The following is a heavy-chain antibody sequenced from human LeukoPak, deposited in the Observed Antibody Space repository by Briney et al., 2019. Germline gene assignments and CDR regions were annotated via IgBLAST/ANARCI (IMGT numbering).Heavy chain of an antibody. V-gene: IGHV1-2*02. CDR2: INPNSGGT. CDR3: ARPRDYGDYDAFDI. Sequence: AASVKVSCKASGYTFTGYYMHWVRQAPGQGLEWMGWINPNSGGTNYAQKFQGRVTMTSDTSISTAYMELSRLRFDDTAVYYCARPRDYGDYDAFDIWGQGTMVTVSS. D-gene: IGHD4-17*01. CDR1: GYTFTGYY. J-gene: IGHJ3*02.